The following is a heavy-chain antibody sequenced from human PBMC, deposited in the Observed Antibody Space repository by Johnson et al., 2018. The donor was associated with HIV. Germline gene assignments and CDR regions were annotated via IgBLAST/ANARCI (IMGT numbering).Heavy chain of an antibody. J-gene: IGHJ3*02. V-gene: IGHV3-30*04. D-gene: IGHD6-6*01. CDR1: GFTFSSYA. Sequence: QVQLVESGGGVVQPGRSLRLSCAASGFTFSSYAMHWVRQAPGKGLEWVAVISYDGSNKYYADSVEGRFTISRDNSKNTLYLQMNSLRAEDTAVYYCAKRVPSKQLVDAFDIWGQGTMVTVSS. CDR3: AKRVPSKQLVDAFDI. CDR2: ISYDGSNK.